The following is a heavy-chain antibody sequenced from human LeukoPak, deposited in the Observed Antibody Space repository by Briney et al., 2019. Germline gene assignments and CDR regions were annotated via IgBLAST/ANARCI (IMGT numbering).Heavy chain of an antibody. CDR2: ISGSGGST. J-gene: IGHJ4*02. CDR1: GFTFSSYG. CDR3: AKGGDYVWGSYELDY. V-gene: IGHV3-23*01. D-gene: IGHD3-16*01. Sequence: GGTLRLSCAASGFTFSSYGMSWVRQAPGKGLEWVSAISGSGGSTYYADSVKGRFTISRDNSKNTLYLQMNSLRAEGTAVYYCAKGGDYVWGSYELDYWGQGTLVTVSS.